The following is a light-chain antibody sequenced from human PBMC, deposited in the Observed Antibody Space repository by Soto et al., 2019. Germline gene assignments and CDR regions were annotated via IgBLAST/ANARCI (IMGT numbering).Light chain of an antibody. CDR2: AAS. V-gene: IGKV1-39*01. J-gene: IGKJ5*01. CDR3: QQSYSTPRT. Sequence: DIQMTQSPSSLSASVGDRVTITCRASQSISSYLNWYQQKPGKAPKLLIYAASSLQSGVPSRFSGSGSGTDFTFTISRLQPEEFATFYCQQSYSTPRTFGQGTRLEIK. CDR1: QSISSY.